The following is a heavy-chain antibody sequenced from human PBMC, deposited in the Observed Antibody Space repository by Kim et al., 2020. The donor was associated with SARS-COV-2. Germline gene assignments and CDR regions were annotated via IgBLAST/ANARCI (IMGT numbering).Heavy chain of an antibody. Sequence: SVKVSCQVFGETFSSYTINWVRQAPGQGLEWMGRIIPMVGFPDYAQKFQGRVTIIADRSTSTVYMDVRGLRSEDTAVYYCARTAGGFGGALDYWGQGTLVTVPS. CDR3: ARTAGGFGGALDY. D-gene: IGHD3-10*01. CDR1: GETFSSYT. V-gene: IGHV1-69*02. CDR2: IIPMVGFP. J-gene: IGHJ4*02.